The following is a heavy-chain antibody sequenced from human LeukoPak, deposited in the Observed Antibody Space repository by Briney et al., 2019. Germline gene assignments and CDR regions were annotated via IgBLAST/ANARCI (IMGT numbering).Heavy chain of an antibody. CDR1: GGSISSSNW. CDR2: IYHSGST. D-gene: IGHD1-26*01. V-gene: IGHV4-4*02. J-gene: IGHJ4*02. CDR3: ASWSHGTYSYYFGY. Sequence: SGTLSLTCAVSGGSISSSNWWSWVRPPPGKGLEWIGEIYHSGSTNYNPSLKSRVTISVDKSKNQFSLKLSSVSAADTAVYYCASWSHGTYSYYFGYWGQGTLVTVSS.